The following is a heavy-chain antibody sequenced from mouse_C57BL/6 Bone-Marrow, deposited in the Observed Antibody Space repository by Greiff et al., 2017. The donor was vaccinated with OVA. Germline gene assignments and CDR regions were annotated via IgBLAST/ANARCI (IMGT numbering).Heavy chain of an antibody. V-gene: IGHV1-81*01. Sequence: VQLVESGAELARPGASVKLSCKAPGYTFTSYGISWVKQRTGQGLEWIGEIYPRSGNTYYNEKFKGKATLTADKSSSTAYMELRSLTSEDSAVYFCASFGSRDWYFDVWGTGTTVTVSS. CDR1: GYTFTSYG. CDR2: IYPRSGNT. J-gene: IGHJ1*03. CDR3: ASFGSRDWYFDV. D-gene: IGHD1-1*01.